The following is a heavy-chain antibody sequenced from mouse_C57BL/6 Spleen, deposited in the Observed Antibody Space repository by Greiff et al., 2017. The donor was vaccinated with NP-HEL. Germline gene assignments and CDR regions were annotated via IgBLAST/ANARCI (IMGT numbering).Heavy chain of an antibody. Sequence: EVQRVESGGGLVKPGGSLKLSCAASGFTFSSYAMSWVRQTPEKRLEWVATISDGGSYTYYPDNVKGRFTISRENAKNNLYLQMSHLKSEDTAMYYCASDRWGYGNLSYAMDYWGQGTSVTVSS. V-gene: IGHV5-4*01. CDR3: ASDRWGYGNLSYAMDY. CDR1: GFTFSSYA. D-gene: IGHD2-1*01. J-gene: IGHJ4*01. CDR2: ISDGGSYT.